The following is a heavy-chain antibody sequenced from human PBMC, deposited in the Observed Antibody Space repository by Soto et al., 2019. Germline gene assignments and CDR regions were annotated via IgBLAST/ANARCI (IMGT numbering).Heavy chain of an antibody. Sequence: PGGSLRLSCAASGFTFSSYGMHWVRQAPGKGLEWVAVISYDGSNKYYADSVKGRFTISRDDSKNTLYLQMNSLRPEDTAVYYCANAVAYDSSGYAWYFDLWGRGTLVTVSS. CDR1: GFTFSSYG. CDR2: ISYDGSNK. V-gene: IGHV3-30*18. J-gene: IGHJ2*01. D-gene: IGHD3-22*01. CDR3: ANAVAYDSSGYAWYFDL.